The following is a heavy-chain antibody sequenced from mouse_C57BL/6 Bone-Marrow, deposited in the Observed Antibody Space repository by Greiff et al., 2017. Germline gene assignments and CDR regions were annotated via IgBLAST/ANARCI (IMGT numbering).Heavy chain of an antibody. Sequence: QVQLQQPGAELVMPGASVKLSCKASGYTFTSYWMHWVKQRPGQGLEWIGEIDPSDSYTNYNQTFKGKSTLTVAKSSSTAYLQPSSLTSEDSAVYYCARGDCSSYEAMDYWGQGTSVTVSS. CDR1: GYTFTSYW. J-gene: IGHJ4*01. D-gene: IGHD1-1*01. CDR3: ARGDCSSYEAMDY. CDR2: IDPSDSYT. V-gene: IGHV1-69*01.